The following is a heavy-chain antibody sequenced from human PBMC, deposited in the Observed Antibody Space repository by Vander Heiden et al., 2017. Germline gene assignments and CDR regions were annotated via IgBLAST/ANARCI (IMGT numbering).Heavy chain of an antibody. CDR3: VRDAHRGGDFDY. Sequence: EVQLVESGGGLVQPVGSLRLSCAACDFTFSSYGMGWVRQAPGKGLEWVANIKPDGGEKYYVDSVMGRFTISRDNAKNSLSLEMNSLRAEDTALYYCVRDAHRGGDFDYWGQGTLVTVSS. D-gene: IGHD3-16*01. V-gene: IGHV3-7*03. CDR1: DFTFSSYG. CDR2: IKPDGGEK. J-gene: IGHJ4*02.